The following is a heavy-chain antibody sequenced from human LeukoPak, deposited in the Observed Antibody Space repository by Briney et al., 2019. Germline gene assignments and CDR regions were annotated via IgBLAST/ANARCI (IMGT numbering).Heavy chain of an antibody. J-gene: IGHJ6*02. V-gene: IGHV4-61*01. CDR3: ARDLRGYGMDV. CDR2: IYYSGST. CDR1: GDSVSSSSYY. D-gene: IGHD3-10*01. Sequence: SETLSLTCTVSGDSVSSSSYYWSWIRQPPGKGLEWIGYIYYSGSTNYNPSLKSRVTISVDTSKNQFSLKLSSVTAADTAVYYCARDLRGYGMDVWGQGTTVTVSS.